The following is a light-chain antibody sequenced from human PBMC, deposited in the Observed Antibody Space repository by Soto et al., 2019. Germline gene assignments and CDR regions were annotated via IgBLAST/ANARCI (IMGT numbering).Light chain of an antibody. J-gene: IGLJ1*01. Sequence: QSVLTQPASVSGYPGQSITITCTGSSCDVGGYNYVSWFQYHPGRAPKLLIYEVNDRPSGISNRFSGSKSGNTASLTISGLLPEDEADYFCCSYTITSTLFVFGTGTKVTVL. V-gene: IGLV2-14*01. CDR1: SCDVGGYNY. CDR3: CSYTITSTLFV. CDR2: EVN.